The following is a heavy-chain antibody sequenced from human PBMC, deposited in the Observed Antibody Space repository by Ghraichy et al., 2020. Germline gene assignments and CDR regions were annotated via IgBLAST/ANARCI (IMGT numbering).Heavy chain of an antibody. Sequence: SETLSLTCNVSGASVSSDFYYWSWIRQPAGKGLEWIGRVYNSGSVSRNPSLKSGVTLSIDTSNNQFSLKLSSVTAADTAVYFWARESVGVGFDPWGQGTLVTVSS. V-gene: IGHV4-61*02. CDR2: VYNSGSV. D-gene: IGHD3-3*01. J-gene: IGHJ5*02. CDR3: ARESVGVGFDP. CDR1: GASVSSDFYY.